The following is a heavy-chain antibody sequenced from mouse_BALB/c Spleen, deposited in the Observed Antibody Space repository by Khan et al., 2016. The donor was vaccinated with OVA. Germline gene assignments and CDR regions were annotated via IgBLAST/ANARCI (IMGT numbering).Heavy chain of an antibody. CDR3: TRDAGRY. V-gene: IGHV1-18*01. J-gene: IGHJ4*01. D-gene: IGHD3-3*01. Sequence: EVQLQQSGPELVKPGASVKISCKTSGYTFPEYTVHWVKQSLGKSLDWIGVINPKNGGTAYNQKFKGKATLTVDKSSSTAYMEFRSLTSEDSAVYPCTRDAGRYWGQGTSVTVAS. CDR2: INPKNGGT. CDR1: GYTFPEYT.